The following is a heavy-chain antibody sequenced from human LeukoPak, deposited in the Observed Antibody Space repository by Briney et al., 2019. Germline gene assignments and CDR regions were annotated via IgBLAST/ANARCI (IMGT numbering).Heavy chain of an antibody. CDR1: GFTFSSCS. V-gene: IGHV3-21*01. CDR3: ARDPIVGAGWYFDL. D-gene: IGHD1-26*01. CDR2: ISSSSSYI. Sequence: GSLRLSCAASGFTFSSCSMNWVRQAPGKGLEWVSSISSSSSYIYYSDSVKGRFTISRDNAKNSLYLQMNSLRAEDTAVYYCARDPIVGAGWYFDLWGRGTLVTVSS. J-gene: IGHJ2*01.